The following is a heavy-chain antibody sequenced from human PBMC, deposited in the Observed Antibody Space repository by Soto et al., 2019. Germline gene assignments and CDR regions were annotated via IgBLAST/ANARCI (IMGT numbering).Heavy chain of an antibody. D-gene: IGHD4-17*01. Sequence: EEQLVESGGGLVQPGGSLRLSCAASGFTFSNHVMNWVRQAPGRGLEWGSSINCDFNTYYADTMKGRYTISRDNAKDSRYLQMNSLSADDTAVYYCVNGDYYVGQGTMVTVSS. CDR3: VNGDYY. CDR1: GFTFSNHV. V-gene: IGHV3-48*01. CDR2: INCDFNT. J-gene: IGHJ4*02.